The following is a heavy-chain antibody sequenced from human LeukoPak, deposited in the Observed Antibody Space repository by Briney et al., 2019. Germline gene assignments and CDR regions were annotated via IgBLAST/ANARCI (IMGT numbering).Heavy chain of an antibody. D-gene: IGHD3-3*01. CDR3: AREPDYDFWSGYLNY. CDR2: SYYKSIRYN. V-gene: IGHV6-1*01. J-gene: IGHJ4*02. Sequence: TLSHTCAISGYIHSSNSEHWKWTRQSRSRGVECLVSSYYKSIRYNDNVVAVKSRITINPNTSKNQFSLQLNSVTPEDTAVYYCAREPDYDFWSGYLNYWGQGTLVTVSS. CDR1: GYIHSSNSEH.